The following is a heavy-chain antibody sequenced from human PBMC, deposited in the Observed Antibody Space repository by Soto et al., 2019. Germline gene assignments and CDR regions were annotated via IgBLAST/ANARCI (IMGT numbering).Heavy chain of an antibody. D-gene: IGHD3-22*01. CDR3: ARDQKYYYDSSGYYANWFDP. Sequence: PGGARRLSWAASGFTSSTYGMHWVRQVPGKGLEWVAVIWYDGSNKYYADSVKGRFTISRDNSKNTLYLQMNSLRAEDTAVYYCARDQKYYYDSSGYYANWFDPWGQGTLVPVSS. CDR2: IWYDGSNK. CDR1: GFTSSTYG. J-gene: IGHJ5*02. V-gene: IGHV3-33*01.